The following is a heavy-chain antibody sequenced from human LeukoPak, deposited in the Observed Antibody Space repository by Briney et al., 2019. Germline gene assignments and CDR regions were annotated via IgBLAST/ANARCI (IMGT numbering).Heavy chain of an antibody. V-gene: IGHV1-18*01. J-gene: IGHJ4*02. CDR1: RYRFHHYC. CDR3: AREESVVATGITGDY. Sequence: ASVTVSCKASRYRFHHYCIIWLRQAPAQGLEGMGWISAYNGNTNYAQKLQGRVTMTTDTSTSTAYMELRSLRSDDTAVYYCAREESVVATGITGDYWGQGTLVTVSS. D-gene: IGHD5-12*01. CDR2: ISAYNGNT.